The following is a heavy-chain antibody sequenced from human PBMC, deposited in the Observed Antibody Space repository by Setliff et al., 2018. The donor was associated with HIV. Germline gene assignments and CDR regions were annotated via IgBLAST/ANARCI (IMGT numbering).Heavy chain of an antibody. V-gene: IGHV4-38-2*01. CDR2: IHHSGNT. Sequence: ASETLSLTCPVSGYSISSGYYWGWIRQPPGRGLEWIGAIHHSGNTYYNPSLKSRVTIPVDTSKNQFSLKLSSVTAADTAVYYCARSGVYYCGGDCFFDYWGQGTLVTVSS. CDR1: GYSISSGYY. CDR3: ARSGVYYCGGDCFFDY. D-gene: IGHD2-21*02. J-gene: IGHJ4*02.